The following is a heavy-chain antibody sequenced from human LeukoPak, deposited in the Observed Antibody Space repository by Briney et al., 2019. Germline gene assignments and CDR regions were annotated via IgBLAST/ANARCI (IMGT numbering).Heavy chain of an antibody. Sequence: SETLSLTCTVSGDPISRYYWRWLRQPPGKGLEWIAYIYYSGSTNYNPSLKSRVTISVDTAKNPFSLKLSTVTAADTAVYYCAVTPLQANFFDYWGQGTLVTVSS. CDR1: GDPISRYY. J-gene: IGHJ4*02. CDR2: IYYSGST. CDR3: AVTPLQANFFDY. V-gene: IGHV4-59*12. D-gene: IGHD1-14*01.